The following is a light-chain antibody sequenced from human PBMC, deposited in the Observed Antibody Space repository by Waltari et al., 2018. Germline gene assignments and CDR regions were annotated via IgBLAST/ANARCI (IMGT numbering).Light chain of an antibody. CDR1: QIVNSS. V-gene: IGKV3-11*01. J-gene: IGKJ4*01. Sequence: VIPPSPATLSFSPGERATLSCRASQIVNSSLAWYQQKPSQAPMLLIFDASNRDNGIPARFSGSGSGTDFTLTISSLEPEDFAVYYCQQRNNWPTTFGGGTKLEIK. CDR2: DAS. CDR3: QQRNNWPTT.